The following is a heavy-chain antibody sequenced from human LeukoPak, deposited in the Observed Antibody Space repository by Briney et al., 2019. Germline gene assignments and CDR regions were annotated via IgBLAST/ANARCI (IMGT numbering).Heavy chain of an antibody. CDR3: AKGVAVAGTHAFDI. J-gene: IGHJ3*02. D-gene: IGHD6-19*01. CDR2: IWYDGSNK. CDR1: GFTFSSYG. Sequence: PGGSLRLSCAASGFTFSSYGMHWVRQAPGKGLEWVAVIWYDGSNKYYADSVKGRFTISRDNSKNTLYLQMNSLRAEDTAVYYCAKGVAVAGTHAFDIWGQGTMVTVSS. V-gene: IGHV3-33*06.